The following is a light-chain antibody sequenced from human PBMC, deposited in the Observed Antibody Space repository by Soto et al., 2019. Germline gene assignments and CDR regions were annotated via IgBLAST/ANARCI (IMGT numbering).Light chain of an antibody. CDR3: SSYVGTNSYV. V-gene: IGLV2-8*01. J-gene: IGLJ1*01. CDR2: EVY. Sequence: QAVVTQPPSASGSPGQSVTISCTGTSSDVGGYNYVSWYQHHPGKAPKLIIYEVYKRPSGVPDRFSGSKSGNTAALTVSGLQAEDEADYYCSSYVGTNSYVFGTGTKLTVL. CDR1: SSDVGGYNY.